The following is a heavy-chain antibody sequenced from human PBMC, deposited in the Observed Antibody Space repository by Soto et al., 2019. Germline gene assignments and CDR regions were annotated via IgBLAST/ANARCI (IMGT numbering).Heavy chain of an antibody. D-gene: IGHD3-22*01. CDR2: ISTYNGNT. V-gene: IGHV1-18*01. CDR3: ARGPTDYYDNSGDYFLDY. J-gene: IGHJ4*02. Sequence: QVPLVQSGAEVNKPGASVKVSCKASGYTFTTYGMSWVRQAPGQGLDWMGWISTYNGNTKYAERLQGRVTMTTDTTTSTAYIELRSLTCDDTAVYYCARGPTDYYDNSGDYFLDYWGQGTLVTVSS. CDR1: GYTFTTYG.